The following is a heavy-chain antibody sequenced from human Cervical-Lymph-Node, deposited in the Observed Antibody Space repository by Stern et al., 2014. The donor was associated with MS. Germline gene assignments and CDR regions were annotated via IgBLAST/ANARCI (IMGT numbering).Heavy chain of an antibody. CDR3: ARDRMTTVTTYYFDS. J-gene: IGHJ4*02. CDR1: GFTVSNYY. Sequence: EMQLVESGGGLVQPGGSLRLSCAASGFTVSNYYMSWVRQAPGKGLEWVSVIYTSGKTYYADSVKGRFAISRDKSKNTLYLQMNSLRAEDTAVYYCARDRMTTVTTYYFDSWGQGTRVTVSS. CDR2: IYTSGKT. V-gene: IGHV3-66*02. D-gene: IGHD4-17*01.